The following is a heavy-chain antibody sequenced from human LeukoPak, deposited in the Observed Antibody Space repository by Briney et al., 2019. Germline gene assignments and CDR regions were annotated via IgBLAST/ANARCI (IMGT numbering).Heavy chain of an antibody. CDR2: IYTSGNT. CDR3: ARGRVNSGSYYGFDY. V-gene: IGHV4-4*07. J-gene: IGHJ4*02. Sequence: SETLSLTCTVSGGSISNYYWSWIRQPAGKGLEWIGRIYTSGNTNYNPSLKSRVTMSVDTSKNQSSLKLSSVTAADTAMYYCARGRVNSGSYYGFDYWGQGTLVTVSS. CDR1: GGSISNYY. D-gene: IGHD1-26*01.